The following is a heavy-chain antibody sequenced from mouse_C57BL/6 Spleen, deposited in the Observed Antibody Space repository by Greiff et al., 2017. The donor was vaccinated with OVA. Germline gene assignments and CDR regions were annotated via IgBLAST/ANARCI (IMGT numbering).Heavy chain of an antibody. Sequence: EVQLVESGPELVKPGASVKISCKASGYSFTGYYMNWVKQSPEKSLEWIGEINPSTGGTTYNQKFKAKATLTVDKSSSTAYMQLKSLTSEDSAVYYCARDSSSFGYFDVWGTGTTVTVSS. J-gene: IGHJ1*03. CDR3: ARDSSSFGYFDV. D-gene: IGHD1-1*01. V-gene: IGHV1-42*01. CDR2: INPSTGGT. CDR1: GYSFTGYY.